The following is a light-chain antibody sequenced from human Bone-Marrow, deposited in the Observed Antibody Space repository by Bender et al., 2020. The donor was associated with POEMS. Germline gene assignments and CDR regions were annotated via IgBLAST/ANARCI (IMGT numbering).Light chain of an antibody. J-gene: IGLJ1*01. V-gene: IGLV2-14*03. CDR2: DVT. Sequence: QSALTQPASVSGSPGQSITISCTGTSSDVGGYNFVSWYQQHPDKAPKVMIYDVTNRPSGVSNRFSGSKSGNTASLTISGLQAEDEADYYCCSYTINSTLYVFGSGTRVTVL. CDR1: SSDVGGYNF. CDR3: CSYTINSTLYV.